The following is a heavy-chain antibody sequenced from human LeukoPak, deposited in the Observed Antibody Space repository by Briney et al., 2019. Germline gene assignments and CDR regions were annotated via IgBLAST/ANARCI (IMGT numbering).Heavy chain of an antibody. CDR1: GGTFSSYT. V-gene: IGHV1-69*05. Sequence: SVKVSCKASGGTFSSYTINWVRQAPGQGLEWMGGIIPIFGTANYAQKFRGRVTITTDESTSTAYMELSSLRSEDTAVYYCARDPGIAAAGTNYYYMDVWGQGTLVTVSS. D-gene: IGHD6-13*01. CDR2: IIPIFGTA. CDR3: ARDPGIAAAGTNYYYMDV. J-gene: IGHJ6*03.